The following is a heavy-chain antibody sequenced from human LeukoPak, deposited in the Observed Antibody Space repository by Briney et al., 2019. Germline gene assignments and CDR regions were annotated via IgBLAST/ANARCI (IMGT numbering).Heavy chain of an antibody. Sequence: GASVKVSCKASGYTFTSCGISWVRQAPGQGLEWMGWISAYNGDTNYAQKFQGRVTMTTDTSTSTAYMELRSLRSDDTAVYYCARDQREAHYYDSSGYYHDAFDIWGQGTMVTVSS. V-gene: IGHV1-18*01. J-gene: IGHJ3*02. CDR1: GYTFTSCG. CDR2: ISAYNGDT. D-gene: IGHD3-22*01. CDR3: ARDQREAHYYDSSGYYHDAFDI.